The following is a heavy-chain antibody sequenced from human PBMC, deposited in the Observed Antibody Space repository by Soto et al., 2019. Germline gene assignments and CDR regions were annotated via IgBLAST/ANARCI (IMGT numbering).Heavy chain of an antibody. CDR1: GGSISSGGYY. Sequence: SETLSLTCTVSGGSISSGGYYWSWIRQHPGKGLEWIGYIYYSGSTYYNPSLKSRVTISVDTSKNQFSLKLSSVTAADTAVYYCARSETTFAVDTASLAPYYFDYWGQGTLVTVSS. J-gene: IGHJ4*02. D-gene: IGHD5-18*01. CDR2: IYYSGST. V-gene: IGHV4-31*03. CDR3: ARSETTFAVDTASLAPYYFDY.